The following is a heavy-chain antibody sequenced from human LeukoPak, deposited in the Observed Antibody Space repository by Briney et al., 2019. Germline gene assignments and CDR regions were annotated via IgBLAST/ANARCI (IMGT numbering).Heavy chain of an antibody. D-gene: IGHD6-19*01. J-gene: IGHJ4*02. CDR1: GGSFSGYY. CDR3: ARLHRRYSSGWYVDY. Sequence: SETLSLTCAVYGGSFSGYYWSWIRQPPGKGLEWIGEINHSGSTNYNPSLKSRVTISVDTSKNQFSLKLSSVTAADTAVYYCARLHRRYSSGWYVDYWGQGTLVTVSS. CDR2: INHSGST. V-gene: IGHV4-34*01.